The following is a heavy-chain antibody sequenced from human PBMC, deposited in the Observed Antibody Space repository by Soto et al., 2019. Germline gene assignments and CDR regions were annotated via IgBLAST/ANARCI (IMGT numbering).Heavy chain of an antibody. Sequence: QVQLVESGGGVVQPGRSLRLSCAASGFTFSSYAMHWVRQAPGKGLEWVAVISYDGSNKYYADSVKGRFTISRDNSKNNLFLEMDSLRTEETGVDYWGRPPWRDDYNWGYFDLRGRGTLVTVSP. CDR2: ISYDGSNK. CDR3: GRPPWRDDYNWGYFDL. D-gene: IGHD4-4*01. V-gene: IGHV3-30-3*01. J-gene: IGHJ2*01. CDR1: GFTFSSYA.